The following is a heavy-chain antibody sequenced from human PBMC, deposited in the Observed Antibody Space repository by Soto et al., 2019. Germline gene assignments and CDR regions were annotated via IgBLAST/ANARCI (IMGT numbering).Heavy chain of an antibody. CDR1: GYTFTSYY. Sequence: QVQLVQSGAEVKKPGASVKVSCKASGYTFTSYYMHWVRQAPGQGLEWMGIINPSGGSTSYAQKFQGRVTMTSDTSTSTVYMELSSLRSEDTAVYYCARVTTSLGCDYWGQGPLVTVSS. CDR3: ARVTTSLGCDY. J-gene: IGHJ4*02. V-gene: IGHV1-46*01. D-gene: IGHD1-1*01. CDR2: INPSGGST.